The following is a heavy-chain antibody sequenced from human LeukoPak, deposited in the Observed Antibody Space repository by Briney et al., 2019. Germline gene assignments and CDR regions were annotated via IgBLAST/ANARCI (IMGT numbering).Heavy chain of an antibody. Sequence: GGSLRLSCAASGFTSSNYGMNWVRQAPGKGLEWVSGISGSGDRTYYADSVKGRFTISRDNSKNTLYLQMNNLRAEDTAVYYCAKRVPDYWGQGTLVTVSS. CDR2: ISGSGDRT. J-gene: IGHJ4*02. CDR3: AKRVPDY. V-gene: IGHV3-23*01. CDR1: GFTSSNYG.